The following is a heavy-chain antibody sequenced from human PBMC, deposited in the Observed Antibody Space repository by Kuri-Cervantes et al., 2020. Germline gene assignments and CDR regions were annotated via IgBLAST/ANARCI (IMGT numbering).Heavy chain of an antibody. CDR3: ARRRSWGETDNWFDP. CDR1: GYSFTSYW. J-gene: IGHJ5*02. Sequence: GESLKISCKGSGYSFTSYWIGWVRQMPGKGLEWMGIIYPGDSDTRYSPSFRGRVTISADRSINTAYLQWSSLKASDTAMSYCARRRSWGETDNWFDPWGQGTLVTVSS. CDR2: IYPGDSDT. D-gene: IGHD1-26*01. V-gene: IGHV5-51*01.